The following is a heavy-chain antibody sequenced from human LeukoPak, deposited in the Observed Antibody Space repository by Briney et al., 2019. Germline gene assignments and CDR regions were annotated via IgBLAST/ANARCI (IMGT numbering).Heavy chain of an antibody. D-gene: IGHD3-22*01. CDR1: GGSISSYY. CDR2: IYYSGST. V-gene: IGHV4-59*01. CDR3: ARGTMMVGP. J-gene: IGHJ5*02. Sequence: PSETLSLTCTVSGGSISSYYWSCIRQPPGKGLEWIGYIYYSGSTTYNPSLKSRVTISVDTSKNQFSLKLSSVTAADTAVYYCARGTMMVGPWGQGTLVTVSS.